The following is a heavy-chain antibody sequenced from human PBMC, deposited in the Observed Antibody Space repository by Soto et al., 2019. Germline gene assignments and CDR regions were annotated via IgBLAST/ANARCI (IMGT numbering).Heavy chain of an antibody. CDR1: GFNFSNHW. CDR2: ITGDGKSK. D-gene: IGHD2-21*02. Sequence: GSLRLSCAASGFNFSNHWMHWVRQRPAEGLVWVSRITGDGKSKAYAESVKGRFAISRDNAKNTLYLQMNGLTAEDTAVYYCARESGDWPLNWFDPWGQGTLVTVSS. J-gene: IGHJ5*02. V-gene: IGHV3-74*01. CDR3: ARESGDWPLNWFDP.